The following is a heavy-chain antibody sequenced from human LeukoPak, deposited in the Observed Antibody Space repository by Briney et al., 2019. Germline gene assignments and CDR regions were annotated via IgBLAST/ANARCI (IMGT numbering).Heavy chain of an antibody. CDR3: AKRNYDFWSGYYNY. V-gene: IGHV4-34*01. CDR2: INHSGST. CDR1: GGSFSGYY. J-gene: IGHJ4*02. D-gene: IGHD3-3*01. Sequence: SETLSLTCAVYGGSFSGYYWSWIRQPPGKGLEWIGEINHSGSTNYNPSLKSRVTVSVDTSKNQFSLKLSSVTAADTAVYYCAKRNYDFWSGYYNYWGQGTLVTVSS.